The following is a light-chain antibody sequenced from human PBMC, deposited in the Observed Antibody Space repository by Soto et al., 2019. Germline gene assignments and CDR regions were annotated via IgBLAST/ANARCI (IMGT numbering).Light chain of an antibody. V-gene: IGKV4-1*01. Sequence: DIVMTQSPESLAVSLGERATINCKSSQSGLSSSNNKNDLAWYQQKPGQPPKLLIYWASTRESGVPDRFSGSGSGTDFTLTISSLQAEDVAVYYCQQYYSPLWTFGQGTKVDIK. CDR2: WAS. J-gene: IGKJ1*01. CDR3: QQYYSPLWT. CDR1: QSGLSSSNNKND.